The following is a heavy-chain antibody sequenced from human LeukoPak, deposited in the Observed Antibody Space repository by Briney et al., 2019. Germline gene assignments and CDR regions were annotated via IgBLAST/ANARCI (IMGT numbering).Heavy chain of an antibody. CDR2: INHSGST. Sequence: SETLSLTXAVYGGSFGGYYWSWIRQAPGKGLEWLGEINHSGSTNYNPSLKSRVTISVDTSKNQFSLKLSSVTAADTAVYYCARKRGDFWSGYYIYWFDPWGQGTLVTVSS. CDR1: GGSFGGYY. V-gene: IGHV4-34*01. D-gene: IGHD3-3*01. CDR3: ARKRGDFWSGYYIYWFDP. J-gene: IGHJ5*02.